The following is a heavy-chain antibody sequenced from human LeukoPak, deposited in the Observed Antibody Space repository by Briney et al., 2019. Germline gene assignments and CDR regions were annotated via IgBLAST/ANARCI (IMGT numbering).Heavy chain of an antibody. CDR1: GGSFSGYY. CDR3: ARQMRQRLDYYYYYYYMDV. CDR2: INHSGST. D-gene: IGHD6-25*01. V-gene: IGHV4-34*01. J-gene: IGHJ6*03. Sequence: PSETLSLTCAVYGGSFSGYYWSWIRQPPGKGLEWIGEINHSGSTNYNPSLKSRVTISVDTSKNQFSLKLSSVTAADTAVYYCARQMRQRLDYYYYYYYMDVWGKGTTVTISS.